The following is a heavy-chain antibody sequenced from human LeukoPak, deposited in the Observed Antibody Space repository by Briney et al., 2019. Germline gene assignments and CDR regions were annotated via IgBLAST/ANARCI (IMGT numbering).Heavy chain of an antibody. CDR2: IGYDGSNK. D-gene: IGHD5-24*01. CDR3: ARGDGYNDAEYLQH. CDR1: RFTFISNG. V-gene: IGHV3-33*01. Sequence: GRCLRHSCAASRFTFISNGMHSVCQALRKGLWWVSVIGYDGSNKYYGDSVKGRFTISRDNSKKTVYLQMNSLRVEDTAVYYCARGDGYNDAEYLQHWGQGTLVTVS. J-gene: IGHJ1*01.